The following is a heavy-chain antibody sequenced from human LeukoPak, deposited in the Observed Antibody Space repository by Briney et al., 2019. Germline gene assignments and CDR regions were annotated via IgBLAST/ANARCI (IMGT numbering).Heavy chain of an antibody. CDR3: ARANHFDTIGYYFDL. V-gene: IGHV4-59*08. Sequence: SETLSFTCTVSGGSITSHYWSWIRQPPGKGLEWLGYIYYSGSTSYNPSVKSRVTISVDTSNNQFSLHLRSVTAADTAVYYCARANHFDTIGYYFDLWGQGALVTVSS. CDR1: GGSITSHY. J-gene: IGHJ4*02. CDR2: IYYSGST. D-gene: IGHD3-22*01.